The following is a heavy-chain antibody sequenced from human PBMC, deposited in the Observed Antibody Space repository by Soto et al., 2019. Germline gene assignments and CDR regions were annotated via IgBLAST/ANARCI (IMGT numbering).Heavy chain of an antibody. CDR3: ARGGYCSSTSCYRRSLYYNYGMDV. V-gene: IGHV1-18*01. D-gene: IGHD2-2*02. Sequence: ASVKVSCKASGYTFTSYGISWVRQAPGQGLEWMGWISAYNGNTNYAQKLQGRVTMTTDTSTSTAYMELRSLRSDDTAVYYCARGGYCSSTSCYRRSLYYNYGMDVWGQGTTVTV. J-gene: IGHJ6*02. CDR1: GYTFTSYG. CDR2: ISAYNGNT.